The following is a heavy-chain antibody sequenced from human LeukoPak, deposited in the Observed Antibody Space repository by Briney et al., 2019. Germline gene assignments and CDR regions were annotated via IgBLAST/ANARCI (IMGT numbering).Heavy chain of an antibody. CDR3: ARGLTIYDILTAYYTFPYFDY. CDR1: GGSMSSYY. D-gene: IGHD3-9*01. CDR2: IYYSGST. V-gene: IGHV4-59*01. J-gene: IGHJ4*02. Sequence: SETLSLTCSVSGGSMSSYYWSWIRQPPGKGLEWIGYIYYSGSTNYNPSLKSRVTISVDTSKNQFSLNLSPVTAADTAVYYCARGLTIYDILTAYYTFPYFDYWGQGTLVTVSS.